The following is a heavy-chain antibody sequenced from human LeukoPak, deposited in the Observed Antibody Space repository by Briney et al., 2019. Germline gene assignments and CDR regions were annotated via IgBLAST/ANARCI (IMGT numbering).Heavy chain of an antibody. CDR2: ISYDGSNK. D-gene: IGHD2-21*01. CDR3: ARVSFVGTVVGGYGMDV. J-gene: IGHJ6*02. Sequence: PGGSLRLSCAASGFTFSSYGMHWVRQAPGKGLEWVAVISYDGSNKYYADSVKGRFTISRDNSKNTLYLQMNSLRAEDTAVYYCARVSFVGTVVGGYGMDVWGQGTTVTVSS. CDR1: GFTFSSYG. V-gene: IGHV3-30*03.